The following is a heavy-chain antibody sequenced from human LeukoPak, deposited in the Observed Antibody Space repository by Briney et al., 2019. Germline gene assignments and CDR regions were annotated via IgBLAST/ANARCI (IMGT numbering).Heavy chain of an antibody. D-gene: IGHD6-19*01. CDR1: GFTFSSYG. CDR2: IWYDGSNK. Sequence: GGPLRLSCAASGFTFSSYGMHWVRQAPGKGLEWVAVIWYDGSNKYYADSVKGRFIISRDNSKNTLYLQMNSLRAEDTAVYYCARDGSSGWYWVDYWGQGTLVTVSS. V-gene: IGHV3-33*01. CDR3: ARDGSSGWYWVDY. J-gene: IGHJ4*02.